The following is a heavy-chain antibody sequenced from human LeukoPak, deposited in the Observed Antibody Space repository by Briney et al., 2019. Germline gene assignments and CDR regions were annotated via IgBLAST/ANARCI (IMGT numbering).Heavy chain of an antibody. Sequence: ASVKVSCKASGYTFTGHYMHWVRQAPGQGLAWMGWINPNSGGTNYAQKFQGRVTMTRDTSIGTAYMELSRLRSDDTAVYYCAKDRARVGTMVDAFDMWGQGTMVTVSS. CDR1: GYTFTGHY. CDR3: AKDRARVGTMVDAFDM. V-gene: IGHV1-2*02. CDR2: INPNSGGT. D-gene: IGHD1-1*01. J-gene: IGHJ3*02.